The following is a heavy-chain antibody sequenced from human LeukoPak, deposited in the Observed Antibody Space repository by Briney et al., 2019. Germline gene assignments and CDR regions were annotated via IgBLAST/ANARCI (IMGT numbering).Heavy chain of an antibody. J-gene: IGHJ4*02. D-gene: IGHD4-17*01. V-gene: IGHV1-18*01. CDR2: ISAYNGNT. Sequence: ASVKVSCKASGYTFTSYSISWVRQAPGQGLEWMGWISAYNGNTNYAQKLQGRVTMTTDTSTSTAYMELRSLRSDDTAVYYCARDQAHDYGDRDFDYWGQGTLVTVSS. CDR1: GYTFTSYS. CDR3: ARDQAHDYGDRDFDY.